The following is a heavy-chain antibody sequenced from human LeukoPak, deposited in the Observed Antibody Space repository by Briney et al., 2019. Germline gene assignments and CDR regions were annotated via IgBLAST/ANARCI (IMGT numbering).Heavy chain of an antibody. CDR2: INPSGGST. D-gene: IGHD3-22*01. V-gene: IGHV1-46*01. J-gene: IGHJ4*02. CDR3: AREERITMIVVVTAPSDY. Sequence: ASVKVSCKASGYTFTSYYMHWVRQAPGQGLEWMGIINPSGGSTSYAQKFQGRVTMTRDTSTSTVYMELSSLRSEDTAVYYCAREERITMIVVVTAPSDYWGQGTLVTVSS. CDR1: GYTFTSYY.